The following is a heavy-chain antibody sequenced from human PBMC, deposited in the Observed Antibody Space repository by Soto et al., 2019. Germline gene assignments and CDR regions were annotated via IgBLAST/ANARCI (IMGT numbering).Heavy chain of an antibody. Sequence: SGPTLVNPTQTLTLTCTFSGFSLSTSGMCVSWIRQPPGKALEWLARIDWDDDKYYSTSLKTRLTISKDTSKNQGVLTMTNKEPVNTATFFCARLPRSYGGSYTYFDYGGQGPRVTVPS. CDR1: GFSLSTSGMC. CDR3: ARLPRSYGGSYTYFDY. V-gene: IGHV2-70*11. CDR2: IDWDDDK. D-gene: IGHD1-26*01. J-gene: IGHJ4*02.